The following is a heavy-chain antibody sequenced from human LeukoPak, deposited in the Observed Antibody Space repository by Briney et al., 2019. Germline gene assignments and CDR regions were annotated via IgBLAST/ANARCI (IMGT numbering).Heavy chain of an antibody. V-gene: IGHV3-48*03. CDR3: ARGLRYTIFGGDYY. J-gene: IGHJ4*02. Sequence: GGSLRLSCAASGFSFSSYEMKWVRQAPGKGPEWVSHISSSGSTKYYADSVKGRFTISRDNAKNLLYLEMNSLRAEDTAVYYCARGLRYTIFGGDYYWGQGTLVTVSS. CDR1: GFSFSSYE. CDR2: ISSSGSTK. D-gene: IGHD3-3*01.